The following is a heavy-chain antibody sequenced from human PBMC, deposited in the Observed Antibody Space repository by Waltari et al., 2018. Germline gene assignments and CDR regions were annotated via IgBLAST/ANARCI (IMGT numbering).Heavy chain of an antibody. CDR1: GGSIRSGDYY. CDR2: IYYSGST. Sequence: QVQLQESGPGLVKPSQPLSLTCTVSGGSIRSGDYYWSWIRQPPGKGLGWIGYIYYSGSTYYNPSLTRRVTMSVDTSKTQFSRKLGSLTAADTAVYYCARGIGVLRFVEWLSPRYAFDIWGQGTMVTVSS. J-gene: IGHJ3*02. D-gene: IGHD3-3*01. V-gene: IGHV4-30-4*08. CDR3: ARGIGVLRFVEWLSPRYAFDI.